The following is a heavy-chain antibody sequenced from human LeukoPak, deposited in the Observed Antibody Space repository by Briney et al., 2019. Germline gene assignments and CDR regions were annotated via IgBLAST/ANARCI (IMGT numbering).Heavy chain of an antibody. CDR2: ISSNGGST. CDR3: VKDTHYGDYLLVN. Sequence: GGSLTLSCSASGFTFSSYAMHWVRQAPGKGLEYVSAISSNGGSTFYADSVKGRLNISRDNSKKTLYLQMSSLRAEDTAVYYCVKDTHYGDYLLVNWSQGTLVTVSS. V-gene: IGHV3-64D*06. J-gene: IGHJ4*02. D-gene: IGHD4-17*01. CDR1: GFTFSSYA.